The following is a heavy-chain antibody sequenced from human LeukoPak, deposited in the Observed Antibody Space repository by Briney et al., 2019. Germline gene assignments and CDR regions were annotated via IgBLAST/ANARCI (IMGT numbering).Heavy chain of an antibody. J-gene: IGHJ4*02. V-gene: IGHV3-30*18. Sequence: PGGSLRLSCAASGFIFSSYGTHWVRQAPGKGLEWVAVISYDGSKKYYADSVKGRFTISRDNSKNTLFLQMNNLRAEDTAVYYCAKDFVTALDYWGQGTLVTVSS. CDR2: ISYDGSKK. D-gene: IGHD2-21*02. CDR1: GFIFSSYG. CDR3: AKDFVTALDY.